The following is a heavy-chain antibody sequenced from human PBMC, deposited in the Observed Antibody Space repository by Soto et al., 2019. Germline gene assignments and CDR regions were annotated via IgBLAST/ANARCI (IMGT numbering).Heavy chain of an antibody. CDR1: GFAFSTYA. CDR3: VKKKGPTDSDLQYFFDS. Sequence: EVQLLESGGGLAQPGESLGLSCAASGFAFSTYAMNWVRQIPGKGLEWVASISDSGSKTYYADSVKGRVTIYRDNSMNTVSLQMNNLRAEDTAVYYCVKKKGPTDSDLQYFFDSWGQGRLVTVSS. D-gene: IGHD4-17*01. V-gene: IGHV3-23*01. J-gene: IGHJ4*02. CDR2: ISDSGSKT.